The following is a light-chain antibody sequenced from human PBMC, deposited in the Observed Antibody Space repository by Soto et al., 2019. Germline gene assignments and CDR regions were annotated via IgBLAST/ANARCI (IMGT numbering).Light chain of an antibody. CDR3: RSYAGSNKEV. V-gene: IGLV2-8*01. Sequence: QSVLTQPPSASGSPGQSVTISCTGTSSDVGGYNYVSWYQQHPGKAPKLMIYEVSKRPSGVPDRFSGSKSGNTASLTVSGLQAEDEADYYCRSYAGSNKEVFGTGTKVTVL. J-gene: IGLJ1*01. CDR2: EVS. CDR1: SSDVGGYNY.